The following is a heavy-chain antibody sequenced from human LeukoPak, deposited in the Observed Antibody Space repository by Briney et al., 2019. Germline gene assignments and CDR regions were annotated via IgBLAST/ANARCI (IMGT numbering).Heavy chain of an antibody. CDR1: GFTFSSYS. CDR3: ARGNSSGYYYVY. J-gene: IGHJ4*02. Sequence: PGGSLRLSCAASGFTFSSYSMNWVRQAPGKGLEWVSSISSSSSYIYYADSVKGRFTISRDNGKNSLYLQMNSLRAEDTAVYYCARGNSSGYYYVYWGQGTLVTVSS. V-gene: IGHV3-21*01. D-gene: IGHD3-22*01. CDR2: ISSSSSYI.